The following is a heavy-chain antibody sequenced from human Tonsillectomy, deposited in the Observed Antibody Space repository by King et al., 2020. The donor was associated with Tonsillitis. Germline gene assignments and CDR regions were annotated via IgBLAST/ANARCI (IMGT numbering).Heavy chain of an antibody. J-gene: IGHJ4*02. Sequence: VQLVESGGGLVQPGGSLRLSCAASGFTFSSYAMSWVRQAPGKGLEWVSAISGSGGSTYYADSGKGRFTISRDNSKNTPYLQMNSLRAEDTAVYYCAKLRDSSGYYYYYFDYWGQGTLVTVSS. CDR3: AKLRDSSGYYYYYFDY. V-gene: IGHV3-23*04. CDR1: GFTFSSYA. CDR2: ISGSGGST. D-gene: IGHD3-22*01.